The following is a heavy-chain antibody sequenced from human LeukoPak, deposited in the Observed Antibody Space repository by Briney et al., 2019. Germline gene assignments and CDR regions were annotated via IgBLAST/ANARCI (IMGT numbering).Heavy chain of an antibody. V-gene: IGHV1-69*05. CDR1: GGTFSSYA. CDR3: ARDVPYCGGNCHDAFDI. Sequence: SVKVSCKASGGTFSSYAISWVRQAPGQGLEWMGGIIPIFGTANYAQKFQGRVTMTRDTSTSTVYMELSSLRSEDTALYYCARDVPYCGGNCHDAFDIWGQGTKVTVSS. J-gene: IGHJ3*02. D-gene: IGHD2-21*02. CDR2: IIPIFGTA.